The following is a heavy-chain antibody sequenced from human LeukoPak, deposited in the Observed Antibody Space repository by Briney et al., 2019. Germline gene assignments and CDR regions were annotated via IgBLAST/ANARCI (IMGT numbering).Heavy chain of an antibody. D-gene: IGHD3-3*01. CDR1: GVSFSGYY. J-gene: IGHJ4*02. Sequence: PSETLSLTCAVYGVSFSGYYWCRIRQPPGKGLEWMGEINHSGSTNYNPSLKSRVTISVGTSKNKFSLKLGTVTAADTAVYYCARMGPYYDFSSRYHPIDHWGQGTLVTVSS. CDR2: INHSGST. V-gene: IGHV4-34*01. CDR3: ARMGPYYDFSSRYHPIDH.